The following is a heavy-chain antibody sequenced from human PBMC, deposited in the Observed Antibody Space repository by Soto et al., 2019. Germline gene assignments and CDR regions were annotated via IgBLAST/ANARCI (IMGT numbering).Heavy chain of an antibody. J-gene: IGHJ4*02. CDR1: GFTISRNS. D-gene: IGHD6-13*01. Sequence: PGGSLRLSCAASGFTISRNSMNWVRQAPGKGLEWVSSISSSSSYIYYADSVKGRFTISRDNAKNSLYLQMNSLRAEDTAVYYCAIDLGYSSSWGAAYFDYWGQGTLVTVSS. V-gene: IGHV3-21*01. CDR2: ISSSSSYI. CDR3: AIDLGYSSSWGAAYFDY.